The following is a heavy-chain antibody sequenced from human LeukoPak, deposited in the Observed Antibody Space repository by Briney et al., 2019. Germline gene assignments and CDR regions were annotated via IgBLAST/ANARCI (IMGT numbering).Heavy chain of an antibody. CDR2: IKQDGSEK. CDR3: ARAMTYYYMDV. CDR1: GSTFSSYW. Sequence: GALRLSCAASGSTFSSYWMSWVRQAPGKGLEWVANIKQDGSEKYYVDSVKGRFTISRDNAKNSLYLQMNSLRAEDTAVYYCARAMTYYYMDVWGKGTTVTVSS. J-gene: IGHJ6*03. V-gene: IGHV3-7*01.